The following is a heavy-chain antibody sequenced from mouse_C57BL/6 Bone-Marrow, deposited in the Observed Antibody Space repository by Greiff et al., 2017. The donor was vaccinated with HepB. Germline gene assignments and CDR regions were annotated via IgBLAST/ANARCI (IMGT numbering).Heavy chain of an antibody. CDR3: ARDNYWNIDV. CDR2: INPSSGYT. V-gene: IGHV1-4*01. J-gene: IGHJ1*03. Sequence: LQESGAELARPGASVKMSCKASGYTFTSYTMHWVKQRPGQGLEWIGYINPSSGYTKYNQKFKDKATLTADKSSSTAYMQLSSLTSKHSTVYDCARDNYWNIDVWDTGTTVTVSA. CDR1: GYTFTSYT.